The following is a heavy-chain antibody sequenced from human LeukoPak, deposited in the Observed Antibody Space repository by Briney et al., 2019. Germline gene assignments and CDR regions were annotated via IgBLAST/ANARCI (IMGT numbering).Heavy chain of an antibody. CDR2: ISYDGSNK. J-gene: IGHJ3*02. V-gene: IGHV3-30*18. CDR1: GFTFSSYG. Sequence: GGSLRLSCAASGFTFSSYGMHWVRQAPGKGLEWVAVISYDGSNKYYAGSVKGRFTISRDNSKNTLYLQMNSLRAEDTAVYYCAKGVWVVRGVIGDAFDIWGQGTMVTVSS. CDR3: AKGVWVVRGVIGDAFDI. D-gene: IGHD3-10*01.